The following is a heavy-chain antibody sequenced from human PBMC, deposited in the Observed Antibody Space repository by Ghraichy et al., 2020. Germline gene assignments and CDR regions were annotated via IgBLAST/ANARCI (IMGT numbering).Heavy chain of an antibody. CDR1: GYTFTSYG. CDR2: ISAYNGNT. Sequence: ASVKVSCKASGYTFTSYGISWVRQAPGQGLEWMGWISAYNGNTNYAQKLQGRVTMTTDTSTSTAYMELRSLRSDDTAVYYCARGTIYDFWSGYYEPYDYWGQGTLVTVSS. J-gene: IGHJ4*02. D-gene: IGHD3-3*01. CDR3: ARGTIYDFWSGYYEPYDY. V-gene: IGHV1-18*01.